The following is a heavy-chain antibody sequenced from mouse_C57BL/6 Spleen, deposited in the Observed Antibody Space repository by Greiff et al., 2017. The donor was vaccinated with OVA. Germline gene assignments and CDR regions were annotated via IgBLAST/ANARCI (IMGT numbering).Heavy chain of an antibody. J-gene: IGHJ2*01. Sequence: VQLKESGAELVRPGASVKLSCTASGFTITDYYMHWVKQRPEQGLEWIGRIDPEDGDTEYAPKFQGKATLTVDTSSNTAYLQLSSLTSEDTAVYYCTTNPFDYWGQGTTLTVSS. CDR2: IDPEDGDT. CDR3: TTNPFDY. V-gene: IGHV14-1*01. CDR1: GFTITDYY.